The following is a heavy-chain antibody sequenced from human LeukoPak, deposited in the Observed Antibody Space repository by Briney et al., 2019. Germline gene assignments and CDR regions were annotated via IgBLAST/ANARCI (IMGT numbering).Heavy chain of an antibody. D-gene: IGHD5-12*01. J-gene: IGHJ5*02. Sequence: SETLSLTCAVSGASISSGSYSWSWIRQPPGKGLEWIGYIYHSRSTYDNPSLSSRVTISLDTSKNQFSLKLSSVTAADTAVYYCVRAVGPVGGYDSPWGQGTLATVSS. CDR1: GASISSGSYS. V-gene: IGHV4-30-2*01. CDR2: IYHSRST. CDR3: VRAVGPVGGYDSP.